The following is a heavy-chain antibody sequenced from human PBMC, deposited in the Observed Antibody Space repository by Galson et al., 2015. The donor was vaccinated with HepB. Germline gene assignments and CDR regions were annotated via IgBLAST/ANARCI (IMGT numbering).Heavy chain of an antibody. CDR3: ALAPGYCSSTSCQAALSWFDP. J-gene: IGHJ5*02. Sequence: SVKVSCKASGGTFSSYAISWVRQAPGQGLEWMGGIIPIFGTANYAQKFQGRVTITADESTGTAYMELSSLRSEDTAVYYCALAPGYCSSTSCQAALSWFDPWGQGTLVTVSS. D-gene: IGHD2-2*01. CDR1: GGTFSSYA. CDR2: IIPIFGTA. V-gene: IGHV1-69*13.